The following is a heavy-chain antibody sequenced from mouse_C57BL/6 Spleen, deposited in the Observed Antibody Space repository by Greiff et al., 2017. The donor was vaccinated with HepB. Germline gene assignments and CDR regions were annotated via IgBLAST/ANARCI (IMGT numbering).Heavy chain of an antibody. V-gene: IGHV7-1*01. D-gene: IGHD2-5*01. J-gene: IGHJ1*03. CDR3: ARDGYSNYVGYFDV. CDR2: SRNKANDYTT. Sequence: EVKLVESGGGLVQSGRSLRLSCATSGFTFSDFYMEWVRQAPGKGLEWIAASRNKANDYTTEYSASVKGRFIVSRDTSQSILYLQMNALRAEDTAIYYCARDGYSNYVGYFDVWGTGTTVTVSS. CDR1: GFTFSDFY.